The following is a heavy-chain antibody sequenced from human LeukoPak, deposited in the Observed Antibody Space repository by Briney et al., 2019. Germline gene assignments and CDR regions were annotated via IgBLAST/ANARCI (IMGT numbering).Heavy chain of an antibody. CDR1: GFAVSSNY. D-gene: IGHD3-10*01. J-gene: IGHJ5*02. Sequence: GGSLRLSCAASGFAVSSNYMSWVRQAPGKGLEWVSVIYSGGSTYYADSVKGRFTISRDNSKNTLYLQMNSLRAEDTAVYYCARDSQYYYGSGAWGQGTLVTVSS. CDR3: ARDSQYYYGSGA. CDR2: IYSGGST. V-gene: IGHV3-66*01.